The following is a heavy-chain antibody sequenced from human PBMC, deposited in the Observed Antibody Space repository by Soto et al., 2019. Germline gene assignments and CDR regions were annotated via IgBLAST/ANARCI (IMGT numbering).Heavy chain of an antibody. CDR1: GGSFTGYY. D-gene: IGHD3-10*01. V-gene: IGHV4-34*01. Sequence: QVQLQQWGAGLLKPSETLSLTCAVYGGSFTGYYWSWIRQPPGKGLEWIGEINHSGSTNYNPSLTGRITITAVTSKNQFSVKLSSVTAADTAVYFCARVILLRFEGRRFTPFAYWGQGTLVTVAS. CDR2: INHSGST. CDR3: ARVILLRFEGRRFTPFAY. J-gene: IGHJ4*02.